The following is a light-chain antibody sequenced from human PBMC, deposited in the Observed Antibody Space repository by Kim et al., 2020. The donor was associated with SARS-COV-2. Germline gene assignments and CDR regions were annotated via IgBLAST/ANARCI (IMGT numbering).Light chain of an antibody. CDR2: GAS. CDR3: HQYANYPIT. J-gene: IGKJ4*01. CDR1: QSVPRNS. V-gene: IGKV3-20*01. Sequence: SPGERSTISCMASQSVPRNSLAWYHQKPGQAPRLLISGASSRASGIPDRFSGSGSGTDCTLTISRLEPEDFAVYYCHQYANYPITFGGGTKVDIK.